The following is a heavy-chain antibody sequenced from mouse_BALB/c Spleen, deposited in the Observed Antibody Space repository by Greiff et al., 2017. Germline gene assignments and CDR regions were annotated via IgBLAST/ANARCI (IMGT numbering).Heavy chain of an antibody. CDR1: GFTFSSFG. CDR3: ARSGGGYGSGDY. CDR2: ISSGSSTI. J-gene: IGHJ2*01. V-gene: IGHV5-17*02. D-gene: IGHD1-1*01. Sequence: EVKVVESGGGLVQPGGSRKLSCAASGFTFSSFGMHWVRQAPEKGLEWVAYISSGSSTIYYADTVKGRFTISRDNPKNTLFLQMTSLRSEDTAMYYCARSGGGYGSGDYWGQGTTLTVSS.